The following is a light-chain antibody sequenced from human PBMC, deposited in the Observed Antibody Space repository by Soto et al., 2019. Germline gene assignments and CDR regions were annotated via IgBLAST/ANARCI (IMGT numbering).Light chain of an antibody. CDR1: QNVDNW. CDR2: DPS. V-gene: IGKV1-5*01. CDR3: QRYKSKSRT. J-gene: IGKJ1*01. Sequence: DIQMTQSPSTLSASVGDRVTITCRASQNVDNWVAWYQQKPGKAPKFLIYDPSNLESGVPSRFSGRGSGTEYTLTISRLQPDDFATYYCQRYKSKSRTFGQGTRV.